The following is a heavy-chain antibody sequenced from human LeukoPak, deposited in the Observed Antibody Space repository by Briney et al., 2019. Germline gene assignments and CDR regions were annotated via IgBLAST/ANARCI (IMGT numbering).Heavy chain of an antibody. Sequence: ASVKVSCKASGYTFTGYYMHWVRQAPGQGLEWMGWINPNSGGTNYAQKFQGRVTMTRDTSISTAYMELSRLRSDDTAVYYCARSAPSWGCSSTSCYIPFDYWGQGTLATVSS. D-gene: IGHD2-2*02. CDR2: INPNSGGT. V-gene: IGHV1-2*02. CDR3: ARSAPSWGCSSTSCYIPFDY. J-gene: IGHJ4*02. CDR1: GYTFTGYY.